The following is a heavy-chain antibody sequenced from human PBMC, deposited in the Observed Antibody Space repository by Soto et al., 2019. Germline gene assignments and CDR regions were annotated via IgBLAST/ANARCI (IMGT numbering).Heavy chain of an antibody. CDR3: AKDQDWSGWYRSWFDP. J-gene: IGHJ5*02. V-gene: IGHV3-23*01. Sequence: PGGSLRLSCAASGFTFSSYAMSWVRQAPGKGLEWVSAISGSGGSTYYADSVKGRFTISRDNSKNTLYLQMNSLRAEDTAVYYCAKDQDWSGWYRSWFDPWGQGTLVTVSS. CDR1: GFTFSSYA. D-gene: IGHD6-19*01. CDR2: ISGSGGST.